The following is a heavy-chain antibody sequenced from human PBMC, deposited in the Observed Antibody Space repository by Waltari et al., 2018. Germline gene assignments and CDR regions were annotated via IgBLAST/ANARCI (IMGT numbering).Heavy chain of an antibody. CDR2: IKGEGREN. D-gene: IGHD3-16*01. V-gene: IGHV3-7*01. Sequence: EVRLVNSGGGLVKPGGSLRLSCAASAFSCSGYHFSRVRQAPGKGRGWGAEIKGEGRENIYVDYVKGRLTIHMDSVRNSLYVQMNSLRAEDAAVYYCASEGGDAFDIWGQGTMVTVSS. CDR1: AFSCSGYH. CDR3: ASEGGDAFDI. J-gene: IGHJ3*02.